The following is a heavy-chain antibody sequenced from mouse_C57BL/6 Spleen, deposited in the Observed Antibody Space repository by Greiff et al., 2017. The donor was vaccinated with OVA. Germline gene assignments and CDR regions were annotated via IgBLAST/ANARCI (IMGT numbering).Heavy chain of an antibody. Sequence: QVHVKQPGTELVKPGASVKLSCKASGYTFTSYWMHWVKQRPGQGLEWIGNINPSNGGTNYNEKFKSKATLTVDKSSSTAYMQLSSLTSEDSAVYYCAISMVPLYAMDYWGQGTSVTVSS. CDR1: GYTFTSYW. V-gene: IGHV1-53*01. J-gene: IGHJ4*01. D-gene: IGHD2-1*01. CDR2: INPSNGGT. CDR3: AISMVPLYAMDY.